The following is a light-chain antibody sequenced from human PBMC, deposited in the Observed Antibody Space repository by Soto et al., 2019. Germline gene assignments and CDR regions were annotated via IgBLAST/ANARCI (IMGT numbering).Light chain of an antibody. V-gene: IGKV3-15*01. CDR1: QSVRSN. CDR2: GAS. CDR3: QQYNNWPLT. J-gene: IGKJ4*01. Sequence: EIVMTQSPATLSVSPGERATLSCRASQSVRSNLAWYQQIPGQAPRLLIYGASTRATGIPARFSGSGSGTEFSLTISSLKPEDFAVYYCQQYNNWPLTLGGGTKVDIK.